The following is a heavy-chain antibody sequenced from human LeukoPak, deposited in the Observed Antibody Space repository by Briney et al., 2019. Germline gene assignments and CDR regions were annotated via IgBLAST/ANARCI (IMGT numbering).Heavy chain of an antibody. V-gene: IGHV1-18*01. CDR1: GYTFTSYG. Sequence: ASVKVSCKASGYTFTSYGISWVRQAPGQGLEWMGWISAYNGNTNYAQKPQGRVTMTTDTSTSTAYMELRSLRSDDTAVYYCARGGLITGTTTPFDYWGQGTLVTVSS. CDR2: ISAYNGNT. CDR3: ARGGLITGTTTPFDY. J-gene: IGHJ4*02. D-gene: IGHD1-7*01.